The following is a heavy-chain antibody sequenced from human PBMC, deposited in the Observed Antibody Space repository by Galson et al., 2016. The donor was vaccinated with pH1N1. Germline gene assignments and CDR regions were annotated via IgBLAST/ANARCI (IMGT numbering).Heavy chain of an antibody. J-gene: IGHJ3*01. V-gene: IGHV5-51*03. CDR2: FYPGGGFEG. CDR3: ARVAPHGFDV. Sequence: QSGAEVKKPGESLKISCEASGYSFSSYWIAWVRQMPGKGLEWMGIFYPGGGFEGIYSPSFEGRVTISADKSINTAYLEWNILKASDTAIYYCARVAPHGFDVWGQGTMVTVSS. CDR1: GYSFSSYW.